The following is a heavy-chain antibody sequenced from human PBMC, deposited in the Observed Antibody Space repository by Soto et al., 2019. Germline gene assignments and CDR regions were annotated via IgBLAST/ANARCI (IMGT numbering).Heavy chain of an antibody. CDR3: ARANYGGRCAFDI. J-gene: IGHJ3*02. D-gene: IGHD4-17*01. CDR2: ISSSSSYI. V-gene: IGHV3-21*01. Sequence: EVQLVESGGGLVKPGGSLRLSCAASGFTFSSYSMNWVRQAPGKGLEWVSAISSSSSYIYYADSVKGRFTISRDNSKNSLYLQMNSLRAEDTAVYYCARANYGGRCAFDIWGQGTMVTVSS. CDR1: GFTFSSYS.